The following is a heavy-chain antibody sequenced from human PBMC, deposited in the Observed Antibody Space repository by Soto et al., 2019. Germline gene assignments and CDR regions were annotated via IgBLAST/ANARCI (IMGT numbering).Heavy chain of an antibody. CDR3: ASSRSGGSGSYYKY. Sequence: ASVKVSCKASGYTFTSYGISWVRQAPGQGLEWMGWISAYNGNTNYAQRLQGRVTMTTDTSTSTAYMELRSLRSDDTAVYYCASSRSGGSGSYYKYWGQGTLVTVSS. CDR1: GYTFTSYG. D-gene: IGHD3-10*01. J-gene: IGHJ4*02. CDR2: ISAYNGNT. V-gene: IGHV1-18*01.